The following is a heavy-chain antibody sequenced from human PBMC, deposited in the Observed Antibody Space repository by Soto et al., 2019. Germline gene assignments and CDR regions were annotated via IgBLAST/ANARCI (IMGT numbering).Heavy chain of an antibody. V-gene: IGHV1-18*01. J-gene: IGHJ4*02. D-gene: IGHD3-10*01. CDR3: ARDHDGSFDY. Sequence: VASVKVSCKASGYTFTGYGISRVRQAPGQGLEWMGWISAYNGNTNYAQKLQGRVTMTTDTSTSTAYMELRSLRSDDTAVYYCARDHDGSFDYWGQGTLVTVSS. CDR1: GYTFTGYG. CDR2: ISAYNGNT.